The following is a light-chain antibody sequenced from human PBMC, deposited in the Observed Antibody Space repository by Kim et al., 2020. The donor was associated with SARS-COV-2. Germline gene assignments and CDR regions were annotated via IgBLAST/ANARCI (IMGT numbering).Light chain of an antibody. V-gene: IGKV3D-20*01. CDR2: HAS. CDR3: QQYGASPRT. Sequence: SPGQRATLPCGASQSVPANYLAWYQQTPGLAPRLLIYHASIRATGIPARFSGSGSGTDFTLTISSLEPEDFALYYCQQYGASPRTFGQGTKVDIK. J-gene: IGKJ1*01. CDR1: QSVPANY.